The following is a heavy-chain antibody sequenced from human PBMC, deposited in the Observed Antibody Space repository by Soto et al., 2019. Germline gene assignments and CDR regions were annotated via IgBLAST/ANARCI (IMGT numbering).Heavy chain of an antibody. J-gene: IGHJ3*02. CDR1: GFTFSSYA. D-gene: IGHD2-2*01. Sequence: GGSLRLSCAASGFTFSSYAMSWVRQAPGKGPEWVSAISGSASSTNYADSVKGRFTISRDNSKNTLYLLMNSLRAEDTAVYYCASGYHCSSTSCYDDAFDIWGQGTMVTVSS. CDR2: ISGSASST. CDR3: ASGYHCSSTSCYDDAFDI. V-gene: IGHV3-23*01.